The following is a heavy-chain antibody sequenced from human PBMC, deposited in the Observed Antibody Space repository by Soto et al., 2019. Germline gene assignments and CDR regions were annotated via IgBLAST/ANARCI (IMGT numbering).Heavy chain of an antibody. CDR2: VNPIGGGT. Sequence: ASVKVSCKASGYSFTDYYLHWVRQAPGQGLEWMGWVNPIGGGTKYTQKFQGRVTMTRDASINTAYMELSRLTSDDTAVFYCAKDSGSGWNFDSWGQGTLVTVSS. CDR1: GYSFTDYY. CDR3: AKDSGSGWNFDS. J-gene: IGHJ4*02. D-gene: IGHD6-19*01. V-gene: IGHV1-2*02.